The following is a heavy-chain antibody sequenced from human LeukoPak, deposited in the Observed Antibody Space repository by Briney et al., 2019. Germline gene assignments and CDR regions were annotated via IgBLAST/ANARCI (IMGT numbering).Heavy chain of an antibody. CDR3: ARDSPGIVVVPAAPDY. D-gene: IGHD2-2*01. CDR1: GFTFSSYW. J-gene: IGHJ4*02. CDR2: IKQDGSEK. Sequence: PGGSLRLSCAASGFTFSSYWMSWVRQAPGKGLEWVANIKQDGSEKYYVDSVKGRFTISRDNAKNSLYLQMNSLRAEDTAVYYCARDSPGIVVVPAAPDYWGQGTLVTVSS. V-gene: IGHV3-7*01.